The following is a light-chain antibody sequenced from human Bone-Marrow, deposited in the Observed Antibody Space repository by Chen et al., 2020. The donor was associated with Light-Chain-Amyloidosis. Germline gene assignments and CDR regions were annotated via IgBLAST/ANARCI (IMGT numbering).Light chain of an antibody. Sequence: QSVLTQPPSVSAAPGQKVTISCSGSSSNIGSNYVSWYQQLPGTAPKLLIYENNKRPSGIPDRFSGSKSGTSDTLGITGLQTGDEADYYCGTWDSSLSAVVFGGGTKLTVL. V-gene: IGLV1-51*01. CDR1: SSNIGSNY. J-gene: IGLJ2*01. CDR3: GTWDSSLSAVV. CDR2: ENN.